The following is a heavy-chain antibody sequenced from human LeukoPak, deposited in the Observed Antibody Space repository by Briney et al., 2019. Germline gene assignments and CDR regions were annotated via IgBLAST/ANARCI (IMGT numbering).Heavy chain of an antibody. CDR1: GGSISSSSYY. D-gene: IGHD7-27*01. Sequence: SETLSLTCTVSGGSISSSSYYWGWIRQPPGKGLEWIGGIYYSGSTYYNPSLKSRVTISVDTSKNQFSLKLSSVTAAVTAVYYCARPWGEIPDYWGQGTLVTVSS. V-gene: IGHV4-39*01. CDR3: ARPWGEIPDY. J-gene: IGHJ4*02. CDR2: IYYSGST.